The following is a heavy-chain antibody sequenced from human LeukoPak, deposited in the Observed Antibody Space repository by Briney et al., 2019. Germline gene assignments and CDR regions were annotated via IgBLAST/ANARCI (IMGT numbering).Heavy chain of an antibody. CDR1: GGPFSSYA. CDR2: INPSGGST. D-gene: IGHD3-3*01. CDR3: ARDLSRVYDQYYYYYMDV. Sequence: GSSVKVSCKASGGPFSSYAINWVRQAPGQGLEWMGIINPSGGSTSYAQKFQGRVTMTRDTSISTAYMELSRLRSDDTAVYYCARDLSRVYDQYYYYYMDVWGKGTTVTISS. V-gene: IGHV1-46*01. J-gene: IGHJ6*03.